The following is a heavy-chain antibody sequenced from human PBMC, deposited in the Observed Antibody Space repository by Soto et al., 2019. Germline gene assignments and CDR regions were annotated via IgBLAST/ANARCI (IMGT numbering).Heavy chain of an antibody. D-gene: IGHD6-13*01. CDR3: ARDSSIASARFDS. CDR2: IYYSGNT. Sequence: PSETLSLTCAVSGGSISSGGYSWSWIRQHPGKGLEWIGYIYYSGNTYYNPSLKSRVTISVDTSKNQFSLKLSSVTAADTAVYYCARDSSIASARFDSWGQGTLVTVS. J-gene: IGHJ4*02. CDR1: GGSISSGGYS. V-gene: IGHV4-31*11.